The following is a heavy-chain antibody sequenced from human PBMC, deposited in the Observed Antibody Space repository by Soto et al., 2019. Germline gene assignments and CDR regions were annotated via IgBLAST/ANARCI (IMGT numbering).Heavy chain of an antibody. CDR3: ASDSHGGTISY. CDR1: GYTFTSYA. CDR2: INDGNGNT. V-gene: IGHV1-3*05. D-gene: IGHD2-15*01. Sequence: QVQLVQSGAEEKKPGASVKVSCKASGYTFTSYAMHWVRQATGQRLEWMGWINDGNGNTKYSQKFKGRVTITRDNSASAAYMDQSSLRFEDTAVYYFASDSHGGTISYWGQGTLVTVSS. J-gene: IGHJ4*02.